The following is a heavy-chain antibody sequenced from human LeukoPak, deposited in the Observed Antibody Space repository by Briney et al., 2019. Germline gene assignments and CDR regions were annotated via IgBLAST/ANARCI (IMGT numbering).Heavy chain of an antibody. CDR3: ARDSYDSYFDY. V-gene: IGHV1-2*06. CDR2: INPNSGGT. J-gene: IGHJ4*02. CDR1: GYTFTSNY. D-gene: IGHD3-22*01. Sequence: ASVKVSCKASGYTFTSNYMHWVRQAPGQGLEWMGRINPNSGGTNYAQKFQGRVTMTRDTSISTAYMELSRLRSNDTAVYYCARDSYDSYFDYWGQGTLVTVSS.